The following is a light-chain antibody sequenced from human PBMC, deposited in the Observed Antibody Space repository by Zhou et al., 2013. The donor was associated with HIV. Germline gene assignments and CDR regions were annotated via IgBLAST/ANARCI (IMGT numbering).Light chain of an antibody. V-gene: IGKV1-5*03. CDR1: QTIDSW. Sequence: DIQMTQSPSSLSASVGERVTITCRASQTIDSWLAWYRQKPGEAPSLLIYTASDLETGVPSRFSGSGSGTDFTLTISSLQPDDFATYYCQQYNSYTITFGQGTRLEIK. CDR2: TAS. J-gene: IGKJ5*01. CDR3: QQYNSYTIT.